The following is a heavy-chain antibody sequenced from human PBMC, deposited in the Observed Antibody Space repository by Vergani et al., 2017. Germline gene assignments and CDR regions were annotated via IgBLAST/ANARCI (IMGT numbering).Heavy chain of an antibody. Sequence: QVQLVQSGAEVKKPGASVKVSCKVSGYTLTELSMHWVRQAPGQGLEWMGWINPNSGGTNYAQKFQGRVTMTRDTSISTAYMELSRLRSDDTAVYYCASNVLLWFGEPYDYWGQGTLVTVSS. CDR2: INPNSGGT. V-gene: IGHV1-2*02. CDR3: ASNVLLWFGEPYDY. D-gene: IGHD3-10*01. CDR1: GYTLTELS. J-gene: IGHJ4*02.